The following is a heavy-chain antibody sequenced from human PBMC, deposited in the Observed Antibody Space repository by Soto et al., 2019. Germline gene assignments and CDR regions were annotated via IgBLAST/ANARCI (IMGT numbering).Heavy chain of an antibody. Sequence: GGALRVSCAASGFTCSTYWMRWVRQAPGKGLEWVANINGDGSEKYYVDSVKGRFTISRDNAKNSLYLQMNSLRAEDTAMYYCTRTLSVAGPDYWGQGTLVTVSS. CDR1: GFTCSTYW. V-gene: IGHV3-7*03. CDR3: TRTLSVAGPDY. J-gene: IGHJ4*02. CDR2: INGDGSEK. D-gene: IGHD6-19*01.